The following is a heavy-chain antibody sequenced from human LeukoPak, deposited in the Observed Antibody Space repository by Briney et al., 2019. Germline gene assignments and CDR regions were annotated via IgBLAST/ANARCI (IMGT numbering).Heavy chain of an antibody. CDR1: GYTFTRFG. Sequence: GASVTVSCKASGYTFTRFGFSWVRQAPGQGLEWMGWISAYNGHTNYAQNLQGRVTMTTDTSTGTAYMELTSLRSDDTAVYYCARDKDMGAVAGTFDYWGQGTLVTVSS. J-gene: IGHJ4*02. D-gene: IGHD6-19*01. CDR3: ARDKDMGAVAGTFDY. V-gene: IGHV1-18*01. CDR2: ISAYNGHT.